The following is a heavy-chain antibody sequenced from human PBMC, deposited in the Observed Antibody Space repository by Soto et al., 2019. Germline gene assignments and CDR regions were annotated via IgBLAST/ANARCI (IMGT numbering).Heavy chain of an antibody. D-gene: IGHD2-21*01. CDR2: ITTSSAYI. CDR1: GFTFNTYD. Sequence: EVQLVESGGGLVKPGGSLRLSCAASGFTFNTYDMNWVRQAPGKGLEWVSSITTSSAYIYYADSLKGRITISRDNAKNSLWLQMNSLVAEDTAVYDCVRSGTARLLRHSWFETWGQGTLFTVSS. J-gene: IGHJ5*02. V-gene: IGHV3-21*01. CDR3: VRSGTARLLRHSWFET.